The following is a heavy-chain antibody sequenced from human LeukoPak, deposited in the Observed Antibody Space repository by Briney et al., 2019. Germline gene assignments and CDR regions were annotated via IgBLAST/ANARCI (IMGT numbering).Heavy chain of an antibody. Sequence: PGGSLRLSCAASGFTFSSYWMHWVRQAPGKGLVWVSRIKGDGSISYADSVKGRFTISRDNAKNTLYLQMNSLRAEDTAVYYCARARDGSNYLCFDYWGQGSLVTVSS. V-gene: IGHV3-74*01. J-gene: IGHJ4*02. CDR3: ARARDGSNYLCFDY. D-gene: IGHD5-24*01. CDR1: GFTFSSYW. CDR2: IKGDGSI.